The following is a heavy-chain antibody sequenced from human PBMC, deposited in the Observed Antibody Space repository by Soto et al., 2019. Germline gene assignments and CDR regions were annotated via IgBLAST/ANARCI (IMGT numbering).Heavy chain of an antibody. CDR3: AKQGYLDD. CDR1: GLSFASFA. CDR2: LSGSDGKT. J-gene: IGHJ4*02. V-gene: IGHV3-23*01. Sequence: PGGSLRLSCTTSGLSFASFAMTWVRQAPGKGLEWVATLSGSDGKTYYADSVKGRFSISRDTSRNTLYLKMNSLRADDTAIYYCAKQGYLDDCGEGTRVTVSS.